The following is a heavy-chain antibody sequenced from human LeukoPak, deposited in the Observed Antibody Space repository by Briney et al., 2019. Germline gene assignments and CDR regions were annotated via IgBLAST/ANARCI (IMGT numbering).Heavy chain of an antibody. CDR1: GGSISSSSYY. CDR2: IYYSGST. J-gene: IGHJ4*02. CDR3: ASTAMVRGVIMQPFDY. Sequence: PSETLSLTCTVSGGSISSSSYYWGWLRQPPGKGLEWIGSIYYSGSTYYNPSLKSRVTISVDTSKNQFSLKLSSVTAAETAVYYWASTAMVRGVIMQPFDYWGQGTLVTVSS. V-gene: IGHV4-39*01. D-gene: IGHD3-10*01.